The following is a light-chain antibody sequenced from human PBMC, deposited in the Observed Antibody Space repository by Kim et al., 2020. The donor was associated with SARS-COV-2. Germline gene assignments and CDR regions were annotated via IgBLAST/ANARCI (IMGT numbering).Light chain of an antibody. Sequence: IQMTQSPSSLSASVGDRVTITCQASQDIRKYLNWYQHKPGKGPKLLIYDASNLETGVPSRFSGSGSGTHFTFTISSLQPEDIATYYCQHYEDLPCTFGGGTKLEI. CDR3: QHYEDLPCT. V-gene: IGKV1-33*01. CDR1: QDIRKY. CDR2: DAS. J-gene: IGKJ4*01.